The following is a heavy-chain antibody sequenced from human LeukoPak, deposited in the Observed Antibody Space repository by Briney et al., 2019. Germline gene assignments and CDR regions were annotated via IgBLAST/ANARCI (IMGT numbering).Heavy chain of an antibody. D-gene: IGHD3-22*01. V-gene: IGHV4-34*01. J-gene: IGHJ4*02. Sequence: PSETLSLTCAVYGGSFSGYYWSWIRQPPGKGLEWIGEINHSGSTNYNPSLKSRVTISVDTSKNQFSLKLSSVTAADTAVYYCARDRVSYDSSGSLDYWGQGTLVTVSS. CDR1: GGSFSGYY. CDR2: INHSGST. CDR3: ARDRVSYDSSGSLDY.